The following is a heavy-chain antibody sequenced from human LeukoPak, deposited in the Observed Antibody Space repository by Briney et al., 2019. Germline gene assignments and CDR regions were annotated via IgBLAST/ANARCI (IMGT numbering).Heavy chain of an antibody. V-gene: IGHV4-34*01. CDR3: ARRYSSLLGWFAP. CDR1: GGSFSGYY. J-gene: IGHJ5*02. Sequence: SETLSLTCAVYGGSFSGYYWSWIRQPPGKGLEWIGEINHSGSTNYNPSLKSRVTISVDTSKNQFSLKLSSVTAADTAVYYCARRYSSLLGWFAPWGQGPWSPSPQ. D-gene: IGHD6-13*01. CDR2: INHSGST.